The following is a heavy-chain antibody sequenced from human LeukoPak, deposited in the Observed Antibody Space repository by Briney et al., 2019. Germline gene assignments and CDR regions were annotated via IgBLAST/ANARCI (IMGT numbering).Heavy chain of an antibody. D-gene: IGHD6-19*01. V-gene: IGHV4-34*01. J-gene: IGHJ4*02. CDR3: ARGTAIAVAGTRYFDY. Sequence: SETLSLTCAVYGGSFSGYYWSWIRQPPGKGLEWIGEINHSGSTNYNPSLKSRVTISVDTSKSQFSLKLSSVTAADTAVYYCARGTAIAVAGTRYFDYWGQGTLVTVSS. CDR2: INHSGST. CDR1: GGSFSGYY.